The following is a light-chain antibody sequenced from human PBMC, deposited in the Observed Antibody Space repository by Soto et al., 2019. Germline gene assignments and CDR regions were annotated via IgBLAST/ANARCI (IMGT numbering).Light chain of an antibody. CDR3: AAWDDSVNGPL. J-gene: IGLJ2*01. V-gene: IGLV1-44*01. CDR1: SSNIGSNT. Sequence: QSVLTQPPSASGTPGQRVTISCSGSSSNIGSNTVNWYQQVPGTAPKLLIYNNYQRPSGVPDRFSGSKSGTSASLAINGLQSEDEADYYCAAWDDSVNGPLFGGGTKLTVL. CDR2: NNY.